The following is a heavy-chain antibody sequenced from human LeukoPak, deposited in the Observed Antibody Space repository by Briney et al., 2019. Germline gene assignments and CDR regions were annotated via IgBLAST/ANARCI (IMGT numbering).Heavy chain of an antibody. CDR3: ARASPAGYSSSWYDY. V-gene: IGHV1-58*02. D-gene: IGHD6-13*01. CDR1: GFTFTSSA. CDR2: IVVGSGNT. Sequence: SVKVSCKASGFTFTSSAMQWVRQARGQRLEWIGWIVVGSGNTNYAQKFQGRVTITADKSTSTAYMELSSLRSEDTAVYYCARASPAGYSSSWYDYWGQGTLVTVSS. J-gene: IGHJ4*02.